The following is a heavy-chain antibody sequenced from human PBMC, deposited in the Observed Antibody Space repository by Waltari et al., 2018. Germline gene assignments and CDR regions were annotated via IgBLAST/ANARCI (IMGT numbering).Heavy chain of an antibody. CDR2: IWYDGSNK. J-gene: IGHJ4*02. V-gene: IGHV3-33*01. CDR1: GFTFSSYG. D-gene: IGHD6-19*01. CDR3: ARTARYSSGWYSGYFDY. Sequence: QVQLVESGGGVVQPGRSLRLSCAASGFTFSSYGMHWVRKAPGTGLEWVAVIWYDGSNKYYADSVKGRFTISRDNSKNTLYLQMNSLRAEDTAVYYCARTARYSSGWYSGYFDYWGQGTLVTVSS.